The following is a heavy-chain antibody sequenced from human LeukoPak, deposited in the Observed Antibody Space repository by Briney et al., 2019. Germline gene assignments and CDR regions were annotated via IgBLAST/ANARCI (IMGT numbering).Heavy chain of an antibody. CDR2: INHSGST. D-gene: IGHD3-3*01. CDR3: ARIRYYDFWSGPYGMDV. J-gene: IGHJ6*02. CDR1: GGSFSGYY. V-gene: IGHV4-34*01. Sequence: PETLSLTCAVYGGSFSGYYWSWIRQPPGKGLEWIGEINHSGSTNYNPSLKSRVTISVDTSKNQFSLKLSSVTAADTAVYYCARIRYYDFWSGPYGMDVWGQGTTVTVSS.